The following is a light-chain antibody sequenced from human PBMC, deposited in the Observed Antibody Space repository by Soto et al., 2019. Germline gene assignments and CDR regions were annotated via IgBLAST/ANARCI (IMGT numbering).Light chain of an antibody. CDR2: SNT. J-gene: IGLJ1*01. CDR3: AGRDDSLSGCV. V-gene: IGLV1-44*01. CDR1: SSNIGSNT. Sequence: QPVLTQPPSVSETPGQRVTISCSGSSSNIGSNTVNWYRQLPETAPKLLIYSNTQRPSGVPDRFSGSKSGTSASLAISGLQSEDEADYYCAGRDDSLSGCVFRNGTEVTVL.